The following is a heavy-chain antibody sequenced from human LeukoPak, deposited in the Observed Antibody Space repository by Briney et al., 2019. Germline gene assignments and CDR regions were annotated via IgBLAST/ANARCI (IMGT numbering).Heavy chain of an antibody. D-gene: IGHD3-10*01. V-gene: IGHV3-74*01. CDR3: ANIPSGAGRLDDY. CDR1: GFTFSSYW. CDR2: IKSDGST. J-gene: IGHJ4*02. Sequence: GGSLRLSCAASGFTFSSYWMHWVRQIPGKGLVWVSRIKSDGSTIYADSVKGRFTLSRDNSKNTVSLQMNSLRAEDTAVYYCANIPSGAGRLDDYWGQGTLVTVSS.